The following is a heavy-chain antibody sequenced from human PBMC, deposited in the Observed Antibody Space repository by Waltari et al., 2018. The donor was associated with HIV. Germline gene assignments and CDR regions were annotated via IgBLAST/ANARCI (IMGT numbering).Heavy chain of an antibody. CDR2: IYNSGGT. V-gene: IGHV4-39*01. Sequence: QLQLQESGPGLVKPSETLSLTCTVSGGSISSSNYFWGWLRPPPGKGLECIGSIYNSGGTYYNPSLKSRVTISVDTSKSQFSLKLSSVTAADTAVYYCASTGYTYGLDYWGQGTLVTVSS. CDR3: ASTGYTYGLDY. CDR1: GGSISSSNYF. J-gene: IGHJ4*02. D-gene: IGHD5-18*01.